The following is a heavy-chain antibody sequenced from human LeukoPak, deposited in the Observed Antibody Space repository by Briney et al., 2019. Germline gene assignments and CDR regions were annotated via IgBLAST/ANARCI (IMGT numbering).Heavy chain of an antibody. D-gene: IGHD3-3*01. Sequence: GGSLRLSCAASGFTFSSYAMTWVRQAPGKGLEWVSYISSSGSTIYYADSVKGRFTISRDNAKNSLYLQMNSLRAEDTAVYYCARDSPITIFGVVEGNPLDPWGQGTLVTVSS. CDR2: ISSSGSTI. V-gene: IGHV3-48*04. CDR3: ARDSPITIFGVVEGNPLDP. CDR1: GFTFSSYA. J-gene: IGHJ5*02.